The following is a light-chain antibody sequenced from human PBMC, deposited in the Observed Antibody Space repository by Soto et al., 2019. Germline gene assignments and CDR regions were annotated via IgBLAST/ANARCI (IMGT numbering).Light chain of an antibody. CDR2: DAS. CDR3: QQRSNWPGT. Sequence: EIVLTQSPGTLSLSPGERATLSCRASQGVSSYLAWYQQKPGQAPRLLIYDASNRATGIPARFSGSGSGTDFTLTISSLEPEDFAVYYCQQRSNWPGTFSQGTKVDIK. CDR1: QGVSSY. J-gene: IGKJ1*01. V-gene: IGKV3-11*01.